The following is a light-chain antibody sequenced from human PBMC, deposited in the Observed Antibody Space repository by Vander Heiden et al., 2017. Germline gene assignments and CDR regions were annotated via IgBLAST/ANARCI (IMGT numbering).Light chain of an antibody. CDR2: AAS. CDR3: LQDYNYPRT. J-gene: IGKJ1*01. Sequence: AVQMTQSPSSLSASVGDRVTITCRASQAIRNDVGWYQQKVGKAPKLLIYAASSLQSWVPSRFSGSGSGTDFTLPISSLQPEDFATYYCLQDYNYPRTFGQGTTVEIK. CDR1: QAIRND. V-gene: IGKV1-6*01.